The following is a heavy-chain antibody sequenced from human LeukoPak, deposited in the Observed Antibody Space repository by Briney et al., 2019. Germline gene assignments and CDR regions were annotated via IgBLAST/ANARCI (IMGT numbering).Heavy chain of an antibody. J-gene: IGHJ6*02. CDR1: GFTFSSYS. CDR2: IYSSSSTI. D-gene: IGHD4/OR15-4a*01. Sequence: PGGSLRLSCAASGFTFSSYSMNSGRQAPETGLEWVSYIYSSSSTIYYADSVKGRFTISRDNAKNSLYLQMNSLRAEDTALYYCAKVGAPFYYYYGMDVWGQGTTVTVSS. V-gene: IGHV3-48*01. CDR3: AKVGAPFYYYYGMDV.